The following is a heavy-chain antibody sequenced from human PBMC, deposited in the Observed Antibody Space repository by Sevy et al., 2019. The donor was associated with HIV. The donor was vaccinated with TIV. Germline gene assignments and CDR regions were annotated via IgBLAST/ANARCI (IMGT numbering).Heavy chain of an antibody. Sequence: GGSLRLSCAASGFNFSSYWMTWVRQAPGKGLEWVAKIKGDGSERYYVDSVRGRFTISRDNAKNSLYLQMNSLRVEDTALYYCARDGNSNRCLWGLDVWGQGTTVTVSS. V-gene: IGHV3-7*03. J-gene: IGHJ6*02. CDR1: GFNFSSYW. CDR3: ARDGNSNRCLWGLDV. CDR2: IKGDGSER. D-gene: IGHD2-2*01.